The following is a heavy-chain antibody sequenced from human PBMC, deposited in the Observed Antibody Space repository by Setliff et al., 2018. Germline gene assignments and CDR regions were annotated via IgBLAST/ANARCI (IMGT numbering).Heavy chain of an antibody. D-gene: IGHD4-17*01. CDR2: IYYSGST. CDR3: AGSTVTQVDY. V-gene: IGHV4-59*08. Sequence: SETLSLTCTVSGGSIRSYYWNWIRQPPGKGLEWMGYIYYSGSTNYNPSLKSRVTISVDTSKNHFSLKLSSVTAADTAVYYCAGSTVTQVDYWGQGTLVTVSS. CDR1: GGSIRSYY. J-gene: IGHJ4*02.